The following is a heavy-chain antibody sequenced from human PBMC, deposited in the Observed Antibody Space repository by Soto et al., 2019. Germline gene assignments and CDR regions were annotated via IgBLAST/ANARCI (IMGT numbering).Heavy chain of an antibody. V-gene: IGHV5-10-1*01. CDR2: IDPSDSYT. CDR3: ARHICCSSTSFPFDY. CDR1: GYSFTSYW. Sequence: GESLKISCKGSGYSFTSYWISWVRQMPGKGLEWMGRIDPSDSYTNYSPSFQGHVTISADKSISTAYLQWSSLKASDTAMYYCARHICCSSTSFPFDYWGQGTLVTVSS. D-gene: IGHD2-2*01. J-gene: IGHJ4*02.